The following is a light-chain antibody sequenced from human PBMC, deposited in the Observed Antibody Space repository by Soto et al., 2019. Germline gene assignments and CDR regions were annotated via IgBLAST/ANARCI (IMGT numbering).Light chain of an antibody. CDR2: DVT. CDR3: TSYTNSNTLI. J-gene: IGLJ2*01. Sequence: QSALTQPASVSGSPGQSVTISCTGTSSDIGLYNYVSWYQQHPAKAPKLMVYDVTHRPSGVSNRFSGSKSGNTASLTISGLLVEEEADYYCTSYTNSNTLIFGGGTKVTVL. V-gene: IGLV2-14*01. CDR1: SSDIGLYNY.